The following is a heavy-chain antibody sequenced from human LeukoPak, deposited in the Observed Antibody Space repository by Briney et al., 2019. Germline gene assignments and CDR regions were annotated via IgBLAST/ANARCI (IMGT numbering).Heavy chain of an antibody. CDR2: IHNTGSS. CDR1: GDSINNYF. D-gene: IGHD3-10*01. Sequence: PSETLSLTCTVSGDSINNYFWSWIRQPPGKGLEWIGYIHNTGSSNYNPSLKSRVSFSVDTSENQLSLRLNSMTAAATAVYYCASLGGYYDSSNSSQLETFDIWGQGTMVTVSS. CDR3: ASLGGYYDSSNSSQLETFDI. V-gene: IGHV4-59*01. J-gene: IGHJ3*02.